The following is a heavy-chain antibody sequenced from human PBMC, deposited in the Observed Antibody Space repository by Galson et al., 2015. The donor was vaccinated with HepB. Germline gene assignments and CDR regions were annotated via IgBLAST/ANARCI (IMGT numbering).Heavy chain of an antibody. CDR1: GFTFSSYA. CDR2: ISYDGSNK. V-gene: IGHV3-30-3*01. CDR3: ARLYYYDSSGYYSEKNDY. D-gene: IGHD3-22*01. J-gene: IGHJ4*02. Sequence: LRLSCAASGFTFSSYAMHWVRQAPGKGLEWVAVISYDGSNKYYADSVKGRFTISRDNSKNTLYLQMNSLRAEDTAVYYCARLYYYDSSGYYSEKNDYWGQGTLVTVSS.